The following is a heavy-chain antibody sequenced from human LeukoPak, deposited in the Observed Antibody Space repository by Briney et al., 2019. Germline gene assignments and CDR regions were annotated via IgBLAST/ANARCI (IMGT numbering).Heavy chain of an antibody. CDR3: AKDMYYDSSGPVFDY. D-gene: IGHD3-22*01. CDR1: GFTFSNYG. V-gene: IGHV3-23*01. CDR2: ISGSGGNT. Sequence: GGSLRLSCAASGFTFSNYGMSWVRQDPGKGLEWVSTISGSGGNTYYADSVKGRFTISRDTSKNTLYLQMNSPRAEDTAVYYCAKDMYYDSSGPVFDYWGQGTLVTVSS. J-gene: IGHJ4*02.